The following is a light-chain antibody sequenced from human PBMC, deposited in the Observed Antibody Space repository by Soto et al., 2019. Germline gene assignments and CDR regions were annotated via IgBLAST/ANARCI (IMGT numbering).Light chain of an antibody. J-gene: IGKJ2*01. V-gene: IGKV1-5*03. Sequence: DIQMTQSPSTLSASVGDRVTITCRASQSISSWLAWYQQKPGKAPKLLIYKASSLESGVPSRFISSGSGTEFTLTISSLQSDDFASYYCQQYNSYSKYTFGQGTKLEIK. CDR1: QSISSW. CDR3: QQYNSYSKYT. CDR2: KAS.